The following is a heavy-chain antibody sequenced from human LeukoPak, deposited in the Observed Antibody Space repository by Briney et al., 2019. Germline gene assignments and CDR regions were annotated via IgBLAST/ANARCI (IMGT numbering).Heavy chain of an antibody. J-gene: IGHJ4*02. CDR1: GFTFSSYA. CDR2: ISYDGGNK. D-gene: IGHD2-2*01. CDR3: ARGMEYQLLLVDY. Sequence: GRSLRLSCAASGFTFSSYAMHWVRQAPGKGLEWVAVISYDGGNKYYADSVKGRFTISRDNSKNTLYLQMNSLRAEDTAVYYCARGMEYQLLLVDYWGQGTLVTVSS. V-gene: IGHV3-30*04.